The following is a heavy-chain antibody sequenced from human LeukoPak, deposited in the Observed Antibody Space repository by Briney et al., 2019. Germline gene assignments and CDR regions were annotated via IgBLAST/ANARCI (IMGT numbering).Heavy chain of an antibody. CDR2: IYYSGYT. J-gene: IGHJ6*03. CDR3: ARTTMVRGTYYMDV. CDR1: GGSISSYY. D-gene: IGHD3-10*01. V-gene: IGHV4-59*01. Sequence: PSETLSLTCTVSGGSISSYYWSWIRQPPGKGLEWIGYIYYSGYTNYNPSLKSRVTISVDTSKNQFSLKLSSVTAADTAVYYCARTTMVRGTYYMDVWGKGTTVTISS.